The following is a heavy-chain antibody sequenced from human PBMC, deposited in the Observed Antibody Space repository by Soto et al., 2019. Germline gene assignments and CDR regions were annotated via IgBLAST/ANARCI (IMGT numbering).Heavy chain of an antibody. V-gene: IGHV1-3*04. Sequence: ASVKVSCKASGYNFTTYAMLWVRQAPGQRLEWMGWINTGNGNTKYSPKFQGRVTITRDTSASTAYMELSGLKSEDTAVYYCARGERLYYSYNGMDVWGPGSTVTVYS. CDR2: INTGNGNT. CDR1: GYNFTTYA. CDR3: ARGERLYYSYNGMDV. J-gene: IGHJ6*02. D-gene: IGHD3-3*01.